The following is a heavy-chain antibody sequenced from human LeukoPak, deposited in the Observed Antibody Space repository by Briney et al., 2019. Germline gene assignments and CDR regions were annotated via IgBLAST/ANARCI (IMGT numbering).Heavy chain of an antibody. J-gene: IGHJ4*02. Sequence: SGTLSLTCAVSGGSISSSNWWSWVRQPPGKGLEWIGEIYHSGSTNYNPSLKSRVTISVDKSKNQFSLKLSSVTAADTAVYYCARDREHIVLLPGAKRKTWYFDYWGQGTLVTVSS. D-gene: IGHD2-2*01. CDR3: ARDREHIVLLPGAKRKTWYFDY. CDR1: GGSISSSNW. CDR2: IYHSGST. V-gene: IGHV4-4*02.